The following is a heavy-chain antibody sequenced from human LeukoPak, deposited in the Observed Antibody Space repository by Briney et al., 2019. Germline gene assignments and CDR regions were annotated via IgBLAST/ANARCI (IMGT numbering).Heavy chain of an antibody. V-gene: IGHV4-59*01. Sequence: PSETLSLTCTVSGGSISSYYWSWIRQPPGEGLEWIAYIYYSGSTNYNPSLKSRLTISVDTSKNQFSLKLTSVTAADTAVYYCARASAHRGIAVAGVYWYFDLWGRGTLVTVSS. CDR1: GGSISSYY. D-gene: IGHD6-19*01. J-gene: IGHJ2*01. CDR2: IYYSGST. CDR3: ARASAHRGIAVAGVYWYFDL.